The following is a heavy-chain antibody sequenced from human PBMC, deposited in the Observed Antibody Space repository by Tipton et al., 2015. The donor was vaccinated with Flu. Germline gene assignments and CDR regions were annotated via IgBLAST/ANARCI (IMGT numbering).Heavy chain of an antibody. J-gene: IGHJ4*02. Sequence: QSGPEVKKPGASVKVSCKASGYTFTNYDINWVRQATGQGLEWMGWMNPNSGNTGYAQEFQGRVTMTRNTSISTAYMELSSLRSEDTAVYYCARSSYSSSWFFDYWGQGTLVTVSS. CDR3: ARSSYSSSWFFDY. CDR2: MNPNSGNT. CDR1: GYTFTNYD. V-gene: IGHV1-8*01. D-gene: IGHD6-13*01.